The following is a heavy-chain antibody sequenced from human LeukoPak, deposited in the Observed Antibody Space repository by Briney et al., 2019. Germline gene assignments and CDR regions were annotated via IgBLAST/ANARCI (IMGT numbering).Heavy chain of an antibody. J-gene: IGHJ4*02. CDR1: GYPFSSYA. V-gene: IGHV3-23*01. CDR3: AKDIAVYGGNVY. CDR2: ISGSGGST. Sequence: RGGSLRLSCAASGYPFSSYAMSWVRQATGKGLEWVSAISGSGGSTYYADSVKGRFTISRDNSKNTLYLQMNSLRAEDTAVYYCAKDIAVYGGNVYWGQGTLVTVSS. D-gene: IGHD4-23*01.